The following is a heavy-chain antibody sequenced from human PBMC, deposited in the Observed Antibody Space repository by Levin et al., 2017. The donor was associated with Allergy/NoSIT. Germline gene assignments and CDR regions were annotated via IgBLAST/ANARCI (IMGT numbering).Heavy chain of an antibody. CDR2: ISYDGSNK. CDR1: GFTFSSYA. V-gene: IGHV3-30*04. CDR3: AREALGSGWTIDY. Sequence: SGGSLRLSCAASGFTFSSYAMHWVRQAPGKGLEWVAVISYDGSNKYYADSVKGRFTISRDNSKNTLYLQMNSLRAEDTAVYYCAREALGSGWTIDYWGQGTLVTVSS. D-gene: IGHD6-19*01. J-gene: IGHJ4*02.